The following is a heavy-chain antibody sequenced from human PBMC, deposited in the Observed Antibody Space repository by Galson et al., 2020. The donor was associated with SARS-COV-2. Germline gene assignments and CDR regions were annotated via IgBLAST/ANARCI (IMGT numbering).Heavy chain of an antibody. CDR3: TRGSYGDYSS. CDR2: LSHDSSYI. V-gene: IGHV3-21*01. J-gene: IGHJ5*02. D-gene: IGHD4-17*01. CDR1: EFNLSDYT. Sequence: TGGSLRLSCAASEFNLSDYTLNWVRQAPGKGLEWVSSLSHDSSYIFYADSLRGRFTISRDNAKNSLYLQMNSLRAEDTAVYYCTRGSYGDYSSWGQGTLVTVSS.